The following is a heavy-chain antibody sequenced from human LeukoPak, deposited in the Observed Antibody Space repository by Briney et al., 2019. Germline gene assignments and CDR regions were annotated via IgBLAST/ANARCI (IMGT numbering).Heavy chain of an antibody. V-gene: IGHV4-39*01. CDR3: ARRVIMSATGVPDTWLDP. D-gene: IGHD1-1*01. Sequence: SETLSLTCTVSGGSISSSSYYWGWIRQPPGKGLEWVATISYSGSTYYNPSLKSRVTISVDTSKNQFSLKLSSVTAADTAVYYCARRVIMSATGVPDTWLDPWGQGILVTVSS. J-gene: IGHJ5*02. CDR2: ISYSGST. CDR1: GGSISSSSYY.